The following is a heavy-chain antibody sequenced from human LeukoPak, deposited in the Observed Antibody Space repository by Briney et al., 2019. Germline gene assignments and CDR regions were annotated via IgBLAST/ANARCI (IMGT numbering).Heavy chain of an antibody. CDR3: TREYSSSSDY. CDR1: GGSISSSNHH. V-gene: IGHV4-39*02. Sequence: SETLSLTCTVSGGSISSSNHHWSWVRQPPGKGLEWIGSIYYSGNTYYNPSLKSRVTISVDTSKNQFSLKLTSVTAADTAVYYCTREYSSSSDYWGQGTLVTVSS. J-gene: IGHJ4*02. CDR2: IYYSGNT. D-gene: IGHD6-6*01.